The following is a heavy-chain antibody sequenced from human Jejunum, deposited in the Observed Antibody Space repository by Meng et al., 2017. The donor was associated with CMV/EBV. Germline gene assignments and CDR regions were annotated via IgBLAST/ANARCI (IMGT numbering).Heavy chain of an antibody. Sequence: VTRQESGPGRVKPSETLSLTCTVSGGSIRSYYWSWIRQPAGKGLEWIGRIYPNGNTNYNPSLKSQVTMSIDTSKNQFSLKLTSVTAADTAVYYCARDAPPNNYGWFDPWGQGTLVTVSS. D-gene: IGHD5-18*01. J-gene: IGHJ5*02. V-gene: IGHV4-4*07. CDR3: ARDAPPNNYGWFDP. CDR2: IYPNGNT. CDR1: GGSIRSYY.